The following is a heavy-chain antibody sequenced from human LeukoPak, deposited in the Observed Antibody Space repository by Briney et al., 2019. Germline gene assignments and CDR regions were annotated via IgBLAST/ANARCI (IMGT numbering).Heavy chain of an antibody. D-gene: IGHD2-15*01. J-gene: IGHJ4*02. CDR2: INHSGST. Sequence: SETLSLTCAVYGGSFSGYYWSWIRQPPGMGLEWIGEINHSGSTNYNPSLKSRVTISVDTSKNQFSLKLSSVTAADTAVYYCATNTHYCSGGSCYRTYTYWGQGTLVTVSS. CDR3: ATNTHYCSGGSCYRTYTY. CDR1: GGSFSGYY. V-gene: IGHV4-34*01.